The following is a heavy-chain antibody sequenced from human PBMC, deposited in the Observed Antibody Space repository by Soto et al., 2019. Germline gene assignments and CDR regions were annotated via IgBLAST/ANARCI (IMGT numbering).Heavy chain of an antibody. J-gene: IGHJ4*02. CDR3: ARVGGYGDAEDPTSYYFDY. V-gene: IGHV1-69*06. CDR1: GGTFSSYA. CDR2: IIPIFGTA. Sequence: SVKVSCKASGGTFSSYAISWVRQAPGQGLEWMGGIIPIFGTANYAQKFQGRVTITADKSTSTAYMELSSLRSEDTAVYYCARVGGYGDAEDPTSYYFDYWGQGTLVTVSS. D-gene: IGHD4-17*01.